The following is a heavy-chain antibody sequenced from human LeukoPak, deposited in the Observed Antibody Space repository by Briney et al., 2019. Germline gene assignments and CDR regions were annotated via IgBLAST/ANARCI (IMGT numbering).Heavy chain of an antibody. CDR3: ARSYCGGDCYPDHDAFDI. V-gene: IGHV4-34*01. J-gene: IGHJ3*02. CDR2: INHSGST. Sequence: SETLSLTCAVYGGSFSGYYWSWIRQPPGKGLEWIGEINHSGSTNYNPSLKSRVTISVDTSKNQFSLKLSSVTAADTAVYYCARSYCGGDCYPDHDAFDIWGQGTMVTVSS. D-gene: IGHD2-21*01. CDR1: GGSFSGYY.